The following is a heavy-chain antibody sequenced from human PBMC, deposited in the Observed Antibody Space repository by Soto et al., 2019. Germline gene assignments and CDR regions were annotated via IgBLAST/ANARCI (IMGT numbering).Heavy chain of an antibody. J-gene: IGHJ4*02. D-gene: IGHD6-13*01. Sequence: PGESLKLSCKGSGYSFTSYWISWVRQMPGKGLEWMGRIDPSDSYTNYSPSFQGHVTISADKSISTAYLQWSSLKASDTAMYYCAGTPLNSSWATGDYWGQGTLVTVSS. CDR3: AGTPLNSSWATGDY. CDR1: GYSFTSYW. CDR2: IDPSDSYT. V-gene: IGHV5-10-1*01.